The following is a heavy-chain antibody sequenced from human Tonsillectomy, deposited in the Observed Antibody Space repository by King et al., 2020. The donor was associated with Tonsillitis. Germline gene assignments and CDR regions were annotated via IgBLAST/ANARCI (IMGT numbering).Heavy chain of an antibody. J-gene: IGHJ6*04. CDR1: GFTFSSYG. D-gene: IGHD2-21*02. V-gene: IGHV3-30*18. CDR3: AKDPWYCGGDCYHYYYYGMDV. Sequence: QLVQSGGGVVQPGRSLRLSCAASGFTFSSYGMHWVRQAPGKGLEWVAVISYDGSNKYYADSVKGRFTISRDNSKNTLYLQMNSLRAEDTAVYYCAKDPWYCGGDCYHYYYYGMDVWGEGTTVTVSS. CDR2: ISYDGSNK.